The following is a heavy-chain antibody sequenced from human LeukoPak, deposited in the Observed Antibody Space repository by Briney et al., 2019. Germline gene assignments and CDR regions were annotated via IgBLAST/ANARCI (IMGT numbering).Heavy chain of an antibody. D-gene: IGHD6-19*01. CDR2: IYYSGST. J-gene: IGHJ4*02. Sequence: PSETLSLTCTVSGGSISSYYWSWIRQPPGKGLECIGYIYYSGSTNYNPSLKSRVTISVDTSKNQFSLKLSSVTAADTAVYYCARDIPLPYSSGVGFDYWGQGTLVTVSS. CDR3: ARDIPLPYSSGVGFDY. V-gene: IGHV4-59*01. CDR1: GGSISSYY.